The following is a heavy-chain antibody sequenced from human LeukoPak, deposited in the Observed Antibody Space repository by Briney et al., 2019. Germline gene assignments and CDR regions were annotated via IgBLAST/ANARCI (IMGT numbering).Heavy chain of an antibody. J-gene: IGHJ6*03. CDR3: ASTPGDGSGRYYYYYMDV. CDR2: IYHSGST. CDR1: GYSISSGYY. V-gene: IGHV4-38-2*02. D-gene: IGHD3-10*01. Sequence: PSETLSLTCTVSGYSISSGYYWGWIRQPPGKGLEWIGSIYHSGSTYYNPSLKSRVTISVDTSKNQFSLKLSSVTAADTAVYYCASTPGDGSGRYYYYYMDVWGKGTTVTISS.